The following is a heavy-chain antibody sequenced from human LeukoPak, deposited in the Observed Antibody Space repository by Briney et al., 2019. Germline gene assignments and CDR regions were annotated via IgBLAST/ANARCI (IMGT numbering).Heavy chain of an antibody. CDR1: GLTFRTYW. CDR2: IKPDGSDE. CDR3: ASGGHADY. D-gene: IGHD3-10*01. Sequence: GGSLRLSCAVSGLTFRTYWMTWVRQAPGKGLEWVANIKPDGSDENYVDSVKGRFTISRDNAKSSMFLQMNSLRAEDTAVYFCASGGHADYLGPGTLVTVSS. J-gene: IGHJ4*02. V-gene: IGHV3-7*01.